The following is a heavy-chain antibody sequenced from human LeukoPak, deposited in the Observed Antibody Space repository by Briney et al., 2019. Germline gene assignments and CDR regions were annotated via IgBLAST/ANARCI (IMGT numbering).Heavy chain of an antibody. V-gene: IGHV4-4*02. Sequence: SGSLSLTCLLSGCSISRSYWWSGMRQAPGKGRAGVGKIYHSGSTNYNPSLKSRVTISVDKSKTQFSLKLSSVTAADTAVYYCARVRGSECYYYLFDFWGQGTLVTVSS. CDR3: ARVRGSECYYYLFDF. D-gene: IGHD3-10*01. J-gene: IGHJ4*02. CDR1: GCSISRSYW. CDR2: IYHSGST.